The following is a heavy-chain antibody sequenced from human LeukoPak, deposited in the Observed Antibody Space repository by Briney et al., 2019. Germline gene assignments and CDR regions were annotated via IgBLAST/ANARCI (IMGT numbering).Heavy chain of an antibody. CDR3: ARRGMTTIDY. V-gene: IGHV4-34*01. J-gene: IGHJ4*02. D-gene: IGHD4-17*01. CDR1: GGSFSGFY. Sequence: PSETLSLTCAVYGGSFSGFYWSWIRQPPGKGLEWIGEISHSGNTNYNPSLKSRVTISVDTSKNQFSLKLTSVTAADTAVYYCARRGMTTIDYWGQGTLVTVSS. CDR2: ISHSGNT.